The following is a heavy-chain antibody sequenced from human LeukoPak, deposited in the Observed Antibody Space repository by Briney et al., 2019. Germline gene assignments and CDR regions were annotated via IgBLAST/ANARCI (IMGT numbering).Heavy chain of an antibody. Sequence: GGSLRLSCAASGFTFSSYATSWVRQAPGKGLEWVSAISGSGGSTYYADSVKGRFTISRDNSKNTLYLQMNSLRAEDTAVYYCARSDYGSGTNNWFDPWGQGTLVTVSS. V-gene: IGHV3-23*01. J-gene: IGHJ5*02. CDR1: GFTFSSYA. CDR2: ISGSGGST. D-gene: IGHD3-10*01. CDR3: ARSDYGSGTNNWFDP.